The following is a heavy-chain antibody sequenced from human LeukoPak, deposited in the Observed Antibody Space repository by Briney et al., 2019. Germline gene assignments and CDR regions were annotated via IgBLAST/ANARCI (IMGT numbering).Heavy chain of an antibody. V-gene: IGHV4-39*01. Sequence: SETLSLTCTVSGGPISSPNHFWGWVRQPPGKGLEWIVRVYYGGSTYSNPSLKSRVTMSADTSKNQFSLTLSSVTATDTAVYYCARVVAGTKDFQYWGQGTLVTVSS. J-gene: IGHJ1*01. CDR1: GGPISSPNHF. CDR2: VYYGGST. CDR3: ARVVAGTKDFQY. D-gene: IGHD6-19*01.